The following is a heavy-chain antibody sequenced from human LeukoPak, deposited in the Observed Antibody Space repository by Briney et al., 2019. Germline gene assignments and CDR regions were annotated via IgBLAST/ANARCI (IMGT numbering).Heavy chain of an antibody. CDR3: AREGGVVVVAATPNWFDP. CDR2: IIPILGIA. CDR1: GGTFSSYA. V-gene: IGHV1-69*04. J-gene: IGHJ5*02. D-gene: IGHD2-15*01. Sequence: GASVKVSCKASGGTFSSYAISWVRQAPGQGLEWMGRIIPILGIANYVQKFQGRVTITADKSTSTAYMELSSLRSEDTAVYYCAREGGVVVVAATPNWFDPWGQGTLVTVSS.